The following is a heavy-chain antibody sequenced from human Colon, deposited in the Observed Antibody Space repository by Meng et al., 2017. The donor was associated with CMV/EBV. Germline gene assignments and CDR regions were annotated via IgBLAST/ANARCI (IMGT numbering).Heavy chain of an antibody. V-gene: IGHV1-69*05. J-gene: IGHJ4*02. D-gene: IGHD6-13*01. CDR1: GDTFTNSG. CDR3: ARAVLKTRSSCCPFDY. Sequence: GDTFTNSGNGRVRQAQGQGIGWVGGLITMYNATNYAQELQGRLTISTDKSTTTAYMELNSLRSEDTDVYYCARAVLKTRSSCCPFDYWGQGTLVTVSS. CDR2: LITMYNAT.